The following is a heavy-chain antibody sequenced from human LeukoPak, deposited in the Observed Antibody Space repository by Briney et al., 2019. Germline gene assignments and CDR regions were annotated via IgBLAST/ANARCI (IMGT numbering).Heavy chain of an antibody. D-gene: IGHD6-13*01. CDR2: INPNSGGT. CDR1: GYTFTDYY. V-gene: IGHV1-2*06. CDR3: VGGDSSSWYAGYQPRRYNWFDP. J-gene: IGHJ5*02. Sequence: ASVKVSCKASGYTFTDYYMHWVRQAPGQGLEWTGRINPNSGGTNYAQKFQGRVTMTRDTSISTAYMELSRLRSDDTAVYYCVGGDSSSWYAGYQPRRYNWFDPWGQGTLVTASS.